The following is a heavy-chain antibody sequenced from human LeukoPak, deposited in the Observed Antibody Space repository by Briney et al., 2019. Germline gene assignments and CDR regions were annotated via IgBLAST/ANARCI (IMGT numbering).Heavy chain of an antibody. V-gene: IGHV3-9*01. CDR3: ARAHRNYYDSSGYPTFDI. D-gene: IGHD3-22*01. J-gene: IGHJ3*02. CDR2: ISWASGSI. Sequence: GGSLRLSCAASGFTFEDYAMHWVRQAPGKGLEWVSGISWASGSIGYADSVKGRFTISRDNAKNSLYLQMNSLRVEDTALYYCARAHRNYYDSSGYPTFDIWGQGTMVTVSS. CDR1: GFTFEDYA.